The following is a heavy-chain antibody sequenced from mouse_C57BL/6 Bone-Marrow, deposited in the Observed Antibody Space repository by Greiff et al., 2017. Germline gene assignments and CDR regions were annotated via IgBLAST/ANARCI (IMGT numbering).Heavy chain of an antibody. J-gene: IGHJ2*01. Sequence: QVQLQQSGAELARPGASVKLSFKASGYTFTSYGISWVKQRTGQGLEWIGEIYPRSGNTYYNEKFKGKAPLTAYKSSSTAYMGLRSLTSEDSAVYFCARWGNWCFDYWGQGTTLTVSS. CDR3: ARWGNWCFDY. V-gene: IGHV1-81*01. CDR1: GYTFTSYG. CDR2: IYPRSGNT. D-gene: IGHD4-1*01.